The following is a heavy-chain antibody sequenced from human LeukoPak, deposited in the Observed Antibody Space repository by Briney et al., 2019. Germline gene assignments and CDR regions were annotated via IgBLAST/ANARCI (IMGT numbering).Heavy chain of an antibody. CDR2: IYHSGST. Sequence: PSETLSLTCAVSGGSISSGGYSWSWIQQPPGKGLEWIGYIYHSGSTYYNPSLKSRVTISVDRSKNQFSLKLSSVTAADTAVYYCARGTRQQLETGNWFDPWGQGTLVTVSS. CDR3: ARGTRQQLETGNWFDP. CDR1: GGSISSGGYS. J-gene: IGHJ5*02. D-gene: IGHD6-13*01. V-gene: IGHV4-30-2*01.